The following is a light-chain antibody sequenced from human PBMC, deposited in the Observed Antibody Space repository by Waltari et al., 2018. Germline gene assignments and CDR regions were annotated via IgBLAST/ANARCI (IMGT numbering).Light chain of an antibody. V-gene: IGKV3D-20*01. CDR3: QQYGGSPT. CDR2: DTS. Sequence: IVLTQSPATLSLSPGDRATLSCGASGSIASNYFALYQHRPGLPPRLLIHDTSMRATGIPDRFSGAGSGTDFTLTISRLEPEDFAVYYCQQYGGSPTFGQGTKVEIK. CDR1: GSIASNY. J-gene: IGKJ1*01.